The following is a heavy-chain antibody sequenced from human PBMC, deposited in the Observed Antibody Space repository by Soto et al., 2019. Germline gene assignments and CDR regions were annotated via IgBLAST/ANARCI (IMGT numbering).Heavy chain of an antibody. Sequence: SETLSLTCTVSGGSISSSSYYFGWIRQPPGKGLEWIGSIYYSGSTYYNPSLKSRVTISVDTSKNQFSLKLSSVTAADTAVYYCASHAAYFDYWGQGTLVNVSS. CDR1: GGSISSSSYY. CDR3: ASHAAYFDY. V-gene: IGHV4-39*01. CDR2: IYYSGST. D-gene: IGHD2-15*01. J-gene: IGHJ4*02.